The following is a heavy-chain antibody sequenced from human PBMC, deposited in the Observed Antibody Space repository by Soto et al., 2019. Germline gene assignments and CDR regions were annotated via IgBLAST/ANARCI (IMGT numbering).Heavy chain of an antibody. CDR3: ARERATMVRGVIIVYGMDV. D-gene: IGHD3-10*01. J-gene: IGHJ6*02. V-gene: IGHV4-31*03. CDR2: IYYSGST. CDR1: GGSISSGGYY. Sequence: PSEMLSLTCTVSGGSISSGGYYWSWIRQHPGKGLEWIGYIYYSGSTYYNPSLKSRVTISVDTSKNQFSLKLSSVTPADTAVYYCARERATMVRGVIIVYGMDVWGQGTTVTVSS.